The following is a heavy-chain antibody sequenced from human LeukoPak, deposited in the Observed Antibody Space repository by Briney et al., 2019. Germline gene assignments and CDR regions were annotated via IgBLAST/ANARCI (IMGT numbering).Heavy chain of an antibody. CDR3: ARERANGEMDY. CDR1: GGSISSSTYY. J-gene: IGHJ4*02. D-gene: IGHD2-8*01. V-gene: IGHV4-39*07. Sequence: SETLSLTCTVSGGSISSSTYYWGWIRQSPGKGLEWIGSVHYSGGSYYSPSLKSRVTISLNTSKNQFSLKLSSVTAADTAVYYCARERANGEMDYWGQGTLVTVSS. CDR2: VHYSGGS.